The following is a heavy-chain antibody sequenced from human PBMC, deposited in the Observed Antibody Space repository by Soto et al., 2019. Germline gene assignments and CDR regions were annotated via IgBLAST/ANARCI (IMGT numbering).Heavy chain of an antibody. CDR2: ISGSGGST. D-gene: IGHD3-3*01. J-gene: IGHJ4*02. CDR3: AIHPFGVGPADY. CDR1: GFTFSSYA. V-gene: IGHV3-23*01. Sequence: GGSLRLSCAASGFTFSSYAMSWVRQAPGKGLEWVSAISGSGGSTYYADSGKGRFTISRENSKNTLYLQMNSLRAEDTAVYYCAIHPFGVGPADYWGQGTLVTVSS.